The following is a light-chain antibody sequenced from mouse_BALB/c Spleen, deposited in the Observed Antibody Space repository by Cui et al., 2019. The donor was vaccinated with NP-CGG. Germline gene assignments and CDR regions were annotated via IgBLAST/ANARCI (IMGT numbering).Light chain of an antibody. CDR3: ALWYSNHWV. J-gene: IGLJ1*01. CDR1: IGAVTTSNY. Sequence: AVVVQASALTTSPGETVTLTCRSSIGAVTTSNYANWVQEKPDHLFTGLIGGTNNRTPGVPARFSGSLIGDKAALIITGAQTEDEAIYFCALWYSNHWVFGGGTKLTVL. V-gene: IGLV1*01. CDR2: GTN.